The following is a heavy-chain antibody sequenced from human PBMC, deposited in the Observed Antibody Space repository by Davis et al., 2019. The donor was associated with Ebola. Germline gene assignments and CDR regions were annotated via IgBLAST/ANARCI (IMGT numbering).Heavy chain of an antibody. J-gene: IGHJ4*02. D-gene: IGHD3-22*01. V-gene: IGHV4-34*01. CDR3: ARSDGYPND. Sequence: ESLKISCADSAITFSSYAMTWVRQAPGKGLEWMGEINHHGITNYNPSLKSRVTISVDTSKNQFSLKLSSVTAADTAMYYCARSDGYPNDWGQGILVTVSS. CDR1: AITFSSYA. CDR2: INHHGIT.